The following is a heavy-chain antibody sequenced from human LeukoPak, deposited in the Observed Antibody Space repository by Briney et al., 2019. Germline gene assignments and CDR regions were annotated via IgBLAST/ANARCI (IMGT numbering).Heavy chain of an antibody. CDR2: IHYTGST. Sequence: SETLSLTCTVSGGSISTYKWSWIRQPPGKGLEWIGYIHYTGSTNYNPSLKSRVTISVDTSKNQFSLKLSSVTAADTAVYYCARPPRTVATMFDYWGRGTLVTVSS. CDR3: ARPPRTVATMFDY. CDR1: GGSISTYK. D-gene: IGHD5-12*01. V-gene: IGHV4-59*08. J-gene: IGHJ4*02.